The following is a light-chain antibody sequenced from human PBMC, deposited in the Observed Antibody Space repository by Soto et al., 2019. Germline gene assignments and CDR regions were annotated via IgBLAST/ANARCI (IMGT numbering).Light chain of an antibody. V-gene: IGKV3-20*01. J-gene: IGKJ1*01. CDR3: QQYGSSPQT. CDR1: QSVSSNY. Sequence: EIGLTPSPGTLSVSPGERATLACRASQSVSSNYLAWYQQTPGQAPRLLIYGASSRATGIPDRFSGSASGTDFTLTISRLEPEDFAVYYCQQYGSSPQTFGQGTKVDIK. CDR2: GAS.